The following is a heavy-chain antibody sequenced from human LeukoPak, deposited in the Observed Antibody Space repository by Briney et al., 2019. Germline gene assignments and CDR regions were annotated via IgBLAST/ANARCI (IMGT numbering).Heavy chain of an antibody. CDR3: ARVYCSSTSCYAEGY. CDR2: INHSGST. Sequence: SETLSLTCAVYGGSFSGYYWSWIRPLPGKGLEWSGEINHSGSTNYNPSLKSRVTISVDTSKNQFSLKLSSVTAADTAVYYCARVYCSSTSCYAEGYWGQGTLVTVSS. D-gene: IGHD2-2*01. J-gene: IGHJ4*02. V-gene: IGHV4-34*01. CDR1: GGSFSGYY.